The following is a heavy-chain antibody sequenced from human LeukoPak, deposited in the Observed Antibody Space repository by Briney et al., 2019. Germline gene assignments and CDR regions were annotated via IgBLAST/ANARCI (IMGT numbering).Heavy chain of an antibody. J-gene: IGHJ6*03. V-gene: IGHV4-34*01. CDR1: GGSFSGYY. CDR3: ARSLPYSSSFSYMDV. D-gene: IGHD6-13*01. Sequence: SETLSLTCAVYGGSFSGYYWSWIRQPPGKGLEWIGEINHSGSTNYNPSLKSRVTISVDTSKNQFSLKLCSVTAADTAVYYCARSLPYSSSFSYMDVWGKGTTVTVSS. CDR2: INHSGST.